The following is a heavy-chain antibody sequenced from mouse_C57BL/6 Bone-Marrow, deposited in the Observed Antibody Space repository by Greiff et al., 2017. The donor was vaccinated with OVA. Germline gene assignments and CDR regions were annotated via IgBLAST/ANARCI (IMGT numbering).Heavy chain of an antibody. D-gene: IGHD2-4*01. V-gene: IGHV1-81*01. CDR2: IYPRSGNT. CDR1: GYTFTSYG. Sequence: QVQLQQSGAELARPGASVKLSCKASGYTFTSYGISWVKQRTGQGLEWIGEIYPRSGNTYYNEKFKGKATLTADKSSSTAYMELRSLTSEDSAVYFCAREGLRRTLYAMDYWGQGTSVTVSS. J-gene: IGHJ4*01. CDR3: AREGLRRTLYAMDY.